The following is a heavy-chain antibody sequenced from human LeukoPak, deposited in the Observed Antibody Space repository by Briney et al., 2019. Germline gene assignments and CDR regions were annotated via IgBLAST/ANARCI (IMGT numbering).Heavy chain of an antibody. CDR3: ARDSSDYYYGMDV. CDR1: GGSISSYY. V-gene: IGHV4-39*07. J-gene: IGHJ6*02. CDR2: IYYSGST. Sequence: TSETLSLTCTVSGGSISSYYWSWIRQPPGKGLEWIGSIYYSGSTYYNPSLKSRVTISVDTSKNQFSLKLSSVTAADTAVYYCARDSSDYYYGMDVWGQGTTVTVSS.